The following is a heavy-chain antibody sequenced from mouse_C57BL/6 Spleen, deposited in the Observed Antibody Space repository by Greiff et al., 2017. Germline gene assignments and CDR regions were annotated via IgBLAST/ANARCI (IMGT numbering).Heavy chain of an antibody. Sequence: EVQGVESGGDLVKPGGSLKLSCAASGFTFSSYGMSWVRQTPDKRLEWVATISSGGSYTYYPDSVKGRFTISRDNAKNTLYLQMSSLKSEDTAMYYCARLHDYYAMDYWGQGTSVTVSS. J-gene: IGHJ4*01. V-gene: IGHV5-6*01. CDR2: ISSGGSYT. CDR3: ARLHDYYAMDY. CDR1: GFTFSSYG.